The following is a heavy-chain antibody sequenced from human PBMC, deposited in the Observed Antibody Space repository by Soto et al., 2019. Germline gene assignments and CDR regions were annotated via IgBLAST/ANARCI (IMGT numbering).Heavy chain of an antibody. D-gene: IGHD5-18*01. CDR1: GYTFTSYG. CDR2: ISAYNGNT. V-gene: IGHV1-18*01. J-gene: IGHJ5*02. CDR3: ARGIQLWFT. Sequence: QVQLVQSGAEVKKPGASVKVSCKASGYTFTSYGISWVRQAHGQGLEWSGWISAYNGNTTCAQKLKGRVTMTTDTSTSPAYMELRSLRSDDTAAYYSARGIQLWFTWGQGPLVTVSS.